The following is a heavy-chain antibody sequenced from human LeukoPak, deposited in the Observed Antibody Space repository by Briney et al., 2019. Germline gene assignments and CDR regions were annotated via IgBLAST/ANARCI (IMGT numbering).Heavy chain of an antibody. V-gene: IGHV3-48*01. CDR1: GFTFSSYS. Sequence: GGSLRLSCAAAGFTFSSYSMNWVRQAPGKGLEWVSYISGSGSGKYYADSVKGRFTISRDNPRNSLYLQMNSLRAEDTAVYYCASFRLGSGSYSAYYYYGMDVWGQGTTVTVSS. J-gene: IGHJ6*02. D-gene: IGHD3-10*01. CDR2: ISGSGSGK. CDR3: ASFRLGSGSYSAYYYYGMDV.